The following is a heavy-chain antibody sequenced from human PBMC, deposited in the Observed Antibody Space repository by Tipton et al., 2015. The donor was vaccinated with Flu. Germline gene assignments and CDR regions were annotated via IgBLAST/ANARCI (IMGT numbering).Heavy chain of an antibody. J-gene: IGHJ5*02. CDR3: ARRDYSNYVSDPKNWIDP. V-gene: IGHV4-31*03. D-gene: IGHD4-11*01. CDR2: IYYSGSS. CDR1: RGSISSGGAY. Sequence: LRLSCTVSRGSISSGGAYWSWSRQHPGKGLEWIGCIYYSGSSYYNPSLKSRITMSVDTSKNQFSLKLNSVTAADTAVYYCARRDYSNYVSDPKNWIDPWGQGTLVTVSS.